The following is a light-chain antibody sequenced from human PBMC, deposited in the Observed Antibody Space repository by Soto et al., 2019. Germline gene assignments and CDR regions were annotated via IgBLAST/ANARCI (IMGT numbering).Light chain of an antibody. CDR3: QQYGSLVT. Sequence: EIVLTQSPGTLSLSPGERATLSCRASQSVNNNYLAWYQQKPGQAPRRLIYGASSRATGIPDRFSGSGSGTDFTLTISRLEPEDFAVYYCQQYGSLVTFGGGTKVEIK. V-gene: IGKV3-20*01. CDR1: QSVNNNY. CDR2: GAS. J-gene: IGKJ4*01.